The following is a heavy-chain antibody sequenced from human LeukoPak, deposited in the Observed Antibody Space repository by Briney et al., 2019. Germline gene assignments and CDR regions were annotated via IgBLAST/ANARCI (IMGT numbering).Heavy chain of an antibody. CDR1: GGSISSGGYY. J-gene: IGHJ4*02. Sequence: SETPSLTCTVSGGSISSGGYYWSWIRQHPGKGLEWIGYIYYSGSTYYNPSLKSRVTISVDTSKNQFSLKLSSVTAADTAVYYCARRGYDILTGYLDYWGQGTLVTVSS. CDR3: ARRGYDILTGYLDY. D-gene: IGHD3-9*01. CDR2: IYYSGST. V-gene: IGHV4-31*03.